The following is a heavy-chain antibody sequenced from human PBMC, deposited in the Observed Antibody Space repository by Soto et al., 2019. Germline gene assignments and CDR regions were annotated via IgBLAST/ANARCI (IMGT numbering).Heavy chain of an antibody. CDR1: GFTFGDYA. CDR3: AKDRNTAMVTGDFDY. CDR2: VSWTNISF. V-gene: IGHV3-9*01. J-gene: IGHJ4*02. D-gene: IGHD5-18*01. Sequence: SLRLSCAASGFTFGDYAMHWVRQVPGRGLEWVSGVSWTNISFGYADSVKGRFTISRDNARNSLYLQMNSLRREDTAFYYCAKDRNTAMVTGDFDYWGQGILVTVSS.